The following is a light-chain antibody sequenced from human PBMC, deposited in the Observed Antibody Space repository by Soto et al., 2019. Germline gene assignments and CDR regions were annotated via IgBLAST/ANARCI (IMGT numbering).Light chain of an antibody. V-gene: IGLV2-23*02. CDR1: SGDVGSYNL. J-gene: IGLJ1*01. Sequence: QSALTQPASVSGSPGQSITIPCTGTSGDVGSYNLVSWYQQHPGKAPKLMIYEVTERPSGVSNRFSGSKSGNTASLTISGLQPDDEADYYCCSYAGNSEVFGTGTKVTGL. CDR2: EVT. CDR3: CSYAGNSEV.